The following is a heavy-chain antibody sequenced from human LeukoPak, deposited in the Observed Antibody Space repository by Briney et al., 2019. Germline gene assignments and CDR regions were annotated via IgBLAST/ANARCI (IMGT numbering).Heavy chain of an antibody. CDR1: GGSISNYY. D-gene: IGHD5-18*01. CDR2: IDYRGST. CDR3: ARSRSGYSYDHAAFDI. Sequence: SETLSLTCTVSGGSISNYYWSWIRQPPGKGLEWIAYIDYRGSTTYNPSLKSRVTISVDTSRNQFSLKLRSVTAADTAVYYCARSRSGYSYDHAAFDIWGQGTMVTVSS. J-gene: IGHJ3*02. V-gene: IGHV4-59*01.